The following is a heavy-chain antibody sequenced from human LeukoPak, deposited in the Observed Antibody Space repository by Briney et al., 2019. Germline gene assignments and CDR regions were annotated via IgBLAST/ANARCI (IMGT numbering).Heavy chain of an antibody. J-gene: IGHJ4*02. V-gene: IGHV3-30*02. D-gene: IGHD3-10*01. CDR2: IRYDGSNK. CDR1: GFTFSSYG. CDR3: ASPRITMVRGVRDY. Sequence: GGSLRLSCAASGFTFSSYGMHWVRQAPGKGLEWGAFIRYDGSNKYYADSVKGRFTISRDNSKNTLYLQMNSLRAEDTAVYYCASPRITMVRGVRDYWGQGTLVTVSS.